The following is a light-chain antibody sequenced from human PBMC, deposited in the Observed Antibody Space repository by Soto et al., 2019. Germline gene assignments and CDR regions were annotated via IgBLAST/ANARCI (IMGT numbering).Light chain of an antibody. V-gene: IGLV2-14*01. J-gene: IGLJ1*01. CDR2: EVT. Sequence: QSALTQPASLSGSPGQSITISCTGTNSDIGYYNYVSWYQQQPGKAPKLMIFEVTKRPAGVSNRFSGSKSGNTASLTISGLQAEDEAEYYCLSHTSSSTYVFGSGTKLTVL. CDR1: NSDIGYYNY. CDR3: LSHTSSSTYV.